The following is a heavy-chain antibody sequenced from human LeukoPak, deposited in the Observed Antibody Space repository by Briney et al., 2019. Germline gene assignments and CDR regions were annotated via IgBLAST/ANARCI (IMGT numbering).Heavy chain of an antibody. CDR2: IYSGGST. CDR3: ATKGYCSSTSCPNYYYYYGMDV. D-gene: IGHD2-2*01. V-gene: IGHV3-53*01. J-gene: IGHJ6*02. CDR1: GFTVSSNY. Sequence: GGSLRLSCAASGFTVSSNYMSWVRQAPGKGLEWVSVIYSGGSTYYADSVKGRFTISRDNSKNTLYLQMNSLRAEDTAVYYCATKGYCSSTSCPNYYYYYGMDVWGQGTTVTVSS.